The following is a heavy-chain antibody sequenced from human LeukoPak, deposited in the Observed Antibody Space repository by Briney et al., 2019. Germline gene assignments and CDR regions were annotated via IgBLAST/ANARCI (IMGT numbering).Heavy chain of an antibody. CDR2: ISGSGGST. V-gene: IGHV3-23*01. CDR1: GFTFTSYA. Sequence: SGGSRGLSGEAPGFTFTSYALGWVAKAPGKGRDGARIISGSGGSTDYADSVKGRFTISRDNSKNTLYLQMDSLGAEDTAEYYCATMGYDFWSGYWPDYWGQGTLVTVSS. D-gene: IGHD3-3*01. J-gene: IGHJ4*02. CDR3: ATMGYDFWSGYWPDY.